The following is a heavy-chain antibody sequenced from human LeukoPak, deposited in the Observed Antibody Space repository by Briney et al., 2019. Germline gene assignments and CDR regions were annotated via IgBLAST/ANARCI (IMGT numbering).Heavy chain of an antibody. CDR3: ARDPLAYDSSGYPPFVDY. CDR2: ISSSSSYI. CDR1: GFTFSSYS. V-gene: IGHV3-21*01. Sequence: GGSLRLSCAASGFTFSSYSMNWVRQAPGKGLEWVSSISSSSSYIYYADSVKGRFTISRDNAKNSLYLQMNSLRAKDTAVYYCARDPLAYDSSGYPPFVDYWGQGTLVTVSS. D-gene: IGHD3-22*01. J-gene: IGHJ4*02.